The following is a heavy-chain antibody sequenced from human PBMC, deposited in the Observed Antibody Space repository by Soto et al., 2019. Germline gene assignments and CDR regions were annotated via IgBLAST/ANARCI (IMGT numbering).Heavy chain of an antibody. V-gene: IGHV3-7*01. CDR2: IKEDGSVK. CDR3: ARSVATPGDY. D-gene: IGHD6-13*01. Sequence: GGSLRLSCAASGFSFTGYWMSWVRQAPGKGLEWVANIKEDGSVKYYVDSVKGRLTISRDNAKNSLFLQMNSLRAEDTAVYYCARSVATPGDYWGQGTLVTVSS. CDR1: GFSFTGYW. J-gene: IGHJ4*02.